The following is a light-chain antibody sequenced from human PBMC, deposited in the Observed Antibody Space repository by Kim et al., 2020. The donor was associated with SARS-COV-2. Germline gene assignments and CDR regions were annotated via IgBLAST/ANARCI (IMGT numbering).Light chain of an antibody. V-gene: IGKV3-20*01. CDR3: QHYRTSWWT. CDR1: QSVTAPY. Sequence: IVLTQSPGTLSLSPGEGATLSCRASQSVTAPYLAWYQQKPGQAPRLVIYATSTRATGIPERFSGSGSGTDFTLTVSRLEPEDFAVYYCQHYRTSWWTFGPGTKVDI. J-gene: IGKJ1*01. CDR2: ATS.